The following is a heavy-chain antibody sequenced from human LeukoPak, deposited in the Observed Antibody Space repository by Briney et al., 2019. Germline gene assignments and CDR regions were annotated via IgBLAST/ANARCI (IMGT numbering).Heavy chain of an antibody. J-gene: IGHJ3*02. CDR3: AREGVFQAFDM. CDR2: ISPSGGST. V-gene: IGHV1-46*01. CDR1: GYTFTSNY. Sequence: RASVKVSCKAFGYTFTSNYMHWVRQAPGQGPEWMGVISPSGGSTTYAQKFQGRVTLTRDMSTSTDYLELSSLRSEDTAVYYCAREGVFQAFDMWGHGTMVTVSS.